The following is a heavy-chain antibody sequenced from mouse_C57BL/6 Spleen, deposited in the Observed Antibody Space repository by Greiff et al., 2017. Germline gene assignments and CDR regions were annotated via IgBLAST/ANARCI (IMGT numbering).Heavy chain of an antibody. CDR1: GFTFSSYT. J-gene: IGHJ4*01. CDR3: ARRRLYDYYAMDY. Sequence: EVKLMESGGGLVKPGGSLKLSCAASGFTFSSYTMSWVRQTPAKRLEWVATISGGGGNTYYPDSVKGRFTISRDNAKNTRYLQMSSLRSEDPALDYCARRRLYDYYAMDYWGQGTSVTVSS. D-gene: IGHD1-1*01. V-gene: IGHV5-9*01. CDR2: ISGGGGNT.